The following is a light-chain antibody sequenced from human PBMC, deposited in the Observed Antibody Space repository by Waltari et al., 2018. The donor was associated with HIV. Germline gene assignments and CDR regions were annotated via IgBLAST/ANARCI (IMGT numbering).Light chain of an antibody. CDR1: SSNIGAGYD. CDR2: GNS. V-gene: IGLV1-40*01. J-gene: IGLJ2*01. Sequence: QSVLTPPPSVSGAPGQRVTISCTGRSSNIGAGYDVPWYQQLPGTAPKLLIYGNSNRPSGVPDRFSGSKSGTSASLAITGLQAEDEADYYCQSYDSSLSGSVVFGGGTKLTVL. CDR3: QSYDSSLSGSVV.